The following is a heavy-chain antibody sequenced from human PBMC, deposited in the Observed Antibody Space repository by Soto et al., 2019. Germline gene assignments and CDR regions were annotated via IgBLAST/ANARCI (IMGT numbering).Heavy chain of an antibody. CDR1: GFTFSSYW. V-gene: IGHV3-7*03. D-gene: IGHD6-6*01. Sequence: GGSLRLSCAASGFTFSSYWMSWVRQAPGKGLEWVANIKKDGSEKYYVDSVKGRFTISRDNAKNSLYLQMNSLRAEDTAVYYCARDLPWGSYYFDYWGQGTLVTVSS. J-gene: IGHJ4*02. CDR3: ARDLPWGSYYFDY. CDR2: IKKDGSEK.